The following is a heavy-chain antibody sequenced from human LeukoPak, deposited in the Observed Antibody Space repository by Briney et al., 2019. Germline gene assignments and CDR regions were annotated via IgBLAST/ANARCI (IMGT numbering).Heavy chain of an antibody. CDR2: ISSSGDTI. CDR1: GFTFRDYH. D-gene: IGHD1-26*01. J-gene: IGHJ1*01. CDR3: ATEEWGHFQH. V-gene: IGHV3-11*01. Sequence: KPGGSLRLSCAASGFTFRDYHMSWIRQAPGKGLEWVAYISSSGDTIYYADSVKGRFTISRDNAKNSLYLQMSSLRAEDTAVYYCATEEWGHFQHWGQGALVSVSS.